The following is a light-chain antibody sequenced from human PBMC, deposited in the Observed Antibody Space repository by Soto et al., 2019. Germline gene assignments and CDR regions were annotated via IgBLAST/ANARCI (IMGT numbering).Light chain of an antibody. CDR1: QSLVHSNGYNY. J-gene: IGKJ3*01. CDR2: LGS. CDR3: MQALQTAFT. Sequence: DIVMTQSPLSLPVTPGEPASISCRSSQSLVHSNGYNYLDWYLQKPGQSPQLLIYLGSYRASGVHDRFSGSGSGTDFTLKISRVEAEDVGVYYCMQALQTAFTFGPGTKVDIK. V-gene: IGKV2-28*01.